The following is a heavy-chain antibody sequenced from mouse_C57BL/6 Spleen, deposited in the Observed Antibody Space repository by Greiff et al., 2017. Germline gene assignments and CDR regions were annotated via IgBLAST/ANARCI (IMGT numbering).Heavy chain of an antibody. CDR3: TTGDYDVEAY. J-gene: IGHJ3*01. V-gene: IGHV14-4*01. CDR2: IDPENGDT. Sequence: VQLKQSGAELVRPGASVKLSCTASGFNIKDDYMHWVKQRPEQGLEWIGWIDPENGDTAYASKFQGKATITADTSSNTAYLQLSSLTSEDTAVYYCTTGDYDVEAYWGQGTLVTVSA. D-gene: IGHD2-4*01. CDR1: GFNIKDDY.